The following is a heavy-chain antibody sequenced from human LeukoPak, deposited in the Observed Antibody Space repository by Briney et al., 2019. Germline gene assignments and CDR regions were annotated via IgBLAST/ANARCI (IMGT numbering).Heavy chain of an antibody. CDR1: GFTVSSNY. V-gene: IGHV3-53*05. D-gene: IGHD1-14*01. Sequence: GGSLRLSCAASGFTVSSNYMSWVRQAPGKGLEWVSVIYSGGSTYYADSVKGRFTISRDNSKNTLYLQMGSLRAEDMAVYYCARVGGARRIYYYMDVWGKGTTVTVSS. CDR3: ARVGGARRIYYYMDV. J-gene: IGHJ6*03. CDR2: IYSGGST.